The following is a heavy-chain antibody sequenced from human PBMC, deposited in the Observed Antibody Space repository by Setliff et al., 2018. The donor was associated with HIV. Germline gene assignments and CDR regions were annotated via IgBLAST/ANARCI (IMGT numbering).Heavy chain of an antibody. V-gene: IGHV2-5*02. CDR1: GFSLTTSGVG. CDR3: AHILQDPPSHFYYYFYMDV. D-gene: IGHD3-3*02. Sequence: TLVKPTQTLTLTCTFSGFSLTTSGVGVGWIRQPPGKALEWLALIYWDDDKRYSPSLKSRLTITKDTSKNQVVLTMTNMDPVDTATYYCAHILQDPPSHFYYYFYMDVWGKGTTVTVS. J-gene: IGHJ6*03. CDR2: IYWDDDK.